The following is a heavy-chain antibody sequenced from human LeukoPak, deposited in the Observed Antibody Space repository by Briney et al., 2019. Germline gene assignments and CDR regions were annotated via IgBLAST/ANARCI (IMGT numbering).Heavy chain of an antibody. D-gene: IGHD3-10*01. CDR2: FDPEDGET. V-gene: IGHV1-24*01. J-gene: IGHJ4*02. Sequence: ASVKVSCKVSGYTLTELSMHWVRQAPGKGVEWMGGFDPEDGETIYAQKFQGRVTMTEDTSTDTAYMELSSLRSEDTAVYYCATDYGSGSYKFDYWGQGTLVTVSS. CDR3: ATDYGSGSYKFDY. CDR1: GYTLTELS.